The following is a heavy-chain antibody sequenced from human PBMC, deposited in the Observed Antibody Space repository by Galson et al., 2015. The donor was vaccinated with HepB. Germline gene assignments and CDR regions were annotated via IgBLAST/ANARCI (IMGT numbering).Heavy chain of an antibody. Sequence: SLRLSCAASGFTVSAFPMHWVRQAPGKGLEWLAFISFDGSNTSYTDSVTGRFTISRDNSKNTLYLQMNSLRADDTAVYYCARGLHCTSSSCPSGYYYYALDVWGQGTTVTVSS. D-gene: IGHD2-2*01. J-gene: IGHJ6*02. V-gene: IGHV3-30*14. CDR2: ISFDGSNT. CDR3: ARGLHCTSSSCPSGYYYYALDV. CDR1: GFTVSAFP.